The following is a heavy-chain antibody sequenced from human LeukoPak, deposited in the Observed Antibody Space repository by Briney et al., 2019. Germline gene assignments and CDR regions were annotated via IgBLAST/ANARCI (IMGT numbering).Heavy chain of an antibody. Sequence: GGSLTLSCEGSGFSVGSKYMNWVRQAPGKGLEGVSILYSGGGTYYADSVKGRFTVSRDSSKNTLYLHMNSLRVEDTAVYYCARVGDHYHWYLDVWGRGTLVTVSS. J-gene: IGHJ2*01. CDR3: ARVGDHYHWYLDV. D-gene: IGHD3-10*01. V-gene: IGHV3-53*01. CDR1: GFSVGSKY. CDR2: LYSGGGT.